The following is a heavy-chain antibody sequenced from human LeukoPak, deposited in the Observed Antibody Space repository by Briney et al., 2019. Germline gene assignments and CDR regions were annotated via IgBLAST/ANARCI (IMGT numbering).Heavy chain of an antibody. CDR1: GYTFTSYY. V-gene: IGHV1-46*01. J-gene: IGHJ4*02. Sequence: ASARVSCKASGYTFTSYYMHWVRQAPGQGLEWMGIINPSGGSTSYTQKFQGRVAMTRDTSTSTVYMELSSLRSEDTAVYYCARDSGMKQQLDYFDYWGQGTLVSVSS. D-gene: IGHD6-13*01. CDR2: INPSGGST. CDR3: ARDSGMKQQLDYFDY.